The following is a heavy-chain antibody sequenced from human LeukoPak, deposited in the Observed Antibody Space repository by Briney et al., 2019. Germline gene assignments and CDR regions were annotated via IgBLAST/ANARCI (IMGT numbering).Heavy chain of an antibody. V-gene: IGHV3-48*04. CDR2: ISSSSSAI. J-gene: IGHJ4*02. D-gene: IGHD2-2*01. CDR3: ASSTQISKYADY. CDR1: GFTFTTYS. Sequence: GGSLRLSCAASGFTFTTYSMVWVRQAPGKGLEWVSYISSSSSAISYADSVKGRFTISRDNAKSTLYLQMNSLRAEDTAVYYCASSTQISKYADYWGQGALVTVSS.